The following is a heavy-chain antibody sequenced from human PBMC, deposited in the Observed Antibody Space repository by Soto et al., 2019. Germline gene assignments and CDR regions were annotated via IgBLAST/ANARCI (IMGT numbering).Heavy chain of an antibody. Sequence: GGSLRLSCAASGFTFTNYGFHWVRQAPGKGLEWAAAIWSDGNNRYNGGAVEGRFTISKDNSKNMLYLQMNDLRVEDTALYYCARDSIRVPADFDYWGQGTLGTVSS. CDR2: IWSDGNNR. V-gene: IGHV3-33*01. D-gene: IGHD1-20*01. CDR1: GFTFTNYG. J-gene: IGHJ4*02. CDR3: ARDSIRVPADFDY.